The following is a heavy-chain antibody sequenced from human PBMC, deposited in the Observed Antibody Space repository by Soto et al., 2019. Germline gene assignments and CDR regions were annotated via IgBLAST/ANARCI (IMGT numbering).Heavy chain of an antibody. CDR1: GYTFTSYG. J-gene: IGHJ4*02. D-gene: IGHD3-22*01. CDR3: ARGASDDSSGYADVEFDY. Sequence: RASVKVSCKASGYTFTSYGISWVRQAPGQGLEWMGWISAYNGNTNYAQKLQGRVTMTTDTSTSTAYMELRSLRSDDTAVYYCARGASDDSSGYADVEFDYWGQGTLVTVSS. CDR2: ISAYNGNT. V-gene: IGHV1-18*01.